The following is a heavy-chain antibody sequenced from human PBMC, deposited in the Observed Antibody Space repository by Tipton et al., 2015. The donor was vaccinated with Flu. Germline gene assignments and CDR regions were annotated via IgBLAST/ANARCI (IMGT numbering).Heavy chain of an antibody. V-gene: IGHV3-53*01. D-gene: IGHD3-3*02. CDR3: ATLGRIFGVVAYFDF. Sequence: SLRLSCAASGFTVSSNYMSWVRQAPGKGLEWVSVIYSGGSTYYADSVKGRFTISRDNSKNTLYLQMNSLRAEDTAVYYCATLGRIFGVVAYFDFWGQGTLVTVSS. J-gene: IGHJ4*02. CDR1: GFTVSSNY. CDR2: IYSGGST.